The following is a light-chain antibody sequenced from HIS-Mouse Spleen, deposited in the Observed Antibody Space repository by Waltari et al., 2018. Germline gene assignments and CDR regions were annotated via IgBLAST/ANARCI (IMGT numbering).Light chain of an antibody. V-gene: IGLV2-23*03. CDR3: CSYAGSSTFVVV. CDR1: SSDVGSYNL. CDR2: EGT. J-gene: IGLJ2*01. Sequence: QSALTQPASVSGSPGQSITISCTGTSSDVGSYNLVSWYQQHPAKAPKLMIFEGTKRPSGVSNRFSGSQSGNTASLTISGLQAEDEADYYCCSYAGSSTFVVVFGGGTKLTVL.